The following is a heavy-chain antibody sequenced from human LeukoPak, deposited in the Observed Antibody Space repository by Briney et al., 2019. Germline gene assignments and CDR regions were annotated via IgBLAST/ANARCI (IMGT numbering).Heavy chain of an antibody. CDR1: GFTVSSNY. V-gene: IGHV3-23*01. J-gene: IGHJ5*02. D-gene: IGHD3-3*01. Sequence: GGSLRLSCAASGFTVSSNYMSWVRQAPGKGLEWVSAISGSGGSTYYADSVKGRFTISRDNSKNTLYLQMNSLRAEDTAVYYCAKGPTIFGVNWFDPWGQGTLVTVSS. CDR2: ISGSGGST. CDR3: AKGPTIFGVNWFDP.